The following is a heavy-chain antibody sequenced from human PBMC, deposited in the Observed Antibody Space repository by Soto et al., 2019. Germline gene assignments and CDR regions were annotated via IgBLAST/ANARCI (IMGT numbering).Heavy chain of an antibody. D-gene: IGHD2-2*01. CDR3: ARSLLIVVVPAAIPPMDV. J-gene: IGHJ6*02. CDR1: GYTFTSYA. Sequence: ASVKVSCKASGYTFTSYAMHWVRQAPGQRLERMGWINAGNGNTKYSQKFQGRVTITRDTSASTAYMELSSLRSEDTAVYYCARSLLIVVVPAAIPPMDVWGQGTTVTVSS. V-gene: IGHV1-3*01. CDR2: INAGNGNT.